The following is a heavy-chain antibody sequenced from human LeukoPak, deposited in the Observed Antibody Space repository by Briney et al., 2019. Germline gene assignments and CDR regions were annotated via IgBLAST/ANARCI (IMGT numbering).Heavy chain of an antibody. CDR3: ARDMGRGYSYGSDY. CDR2: ISYDGSNK. CDR1: GFTFSSYA. Sequence: GGSLGLSCAASGFTFSSYAMPWVRQAPGKGLEWVAVISYDGSNKYYADSVKGRFTISRDNSKNTLYLQMNSLRAEDTAVYYCARDMGRGYSYGSDYWGQGTLVTVSS. J-gene: IGHJ4*02. V-gene: IGHV3-30*01. D-gene: IGHD5-18*01.